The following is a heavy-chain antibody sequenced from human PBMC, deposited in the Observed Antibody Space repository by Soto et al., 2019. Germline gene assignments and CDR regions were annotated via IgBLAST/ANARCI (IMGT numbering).Heavy chain of an antibody. D-gene: IGHD3-22*01. J-gene: IGHJ5*02. CDR3: ARVQGYYDSSGYLGKHNWFDP. V-gene: IGHV1-69*01. CDR1: GGTFSSYA. Sequence: QVQLVQSGAEVKKPGSSVKVSCKASGGTFSSYAISWVRQAPGQGIEWMGGIIPIFGTANYAQKFQGRVTITADESTSTAYMELSSLRSEDTAVYYCARVQGYYDSSGYLGKHNWFDPWGQGTLVTVSS. CDR2: IIPIFGTA.